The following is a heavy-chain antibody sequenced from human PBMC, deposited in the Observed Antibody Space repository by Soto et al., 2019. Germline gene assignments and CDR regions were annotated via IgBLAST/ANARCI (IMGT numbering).Heavy chain of an antibody. V-gene: IGHV4-31*03. J-gene: IGHJ4*02. D-gene: IGHD3-10*01. CDR3: ARIPGSGSYYRSGGYFDY. CDR2: IYYSGNT. Sequence: SETLSLTCTVSGGSISSGGYYWSWIRQHPGKGLEWIGYIYYSGNTYYNPSLKSRVTISVDTSKNQFSLKLSSVTAADTAVYYCARIPGSGSYYRSGGYFDYWGQGTLVTVSS. CDR1: GGSISSGGYY.